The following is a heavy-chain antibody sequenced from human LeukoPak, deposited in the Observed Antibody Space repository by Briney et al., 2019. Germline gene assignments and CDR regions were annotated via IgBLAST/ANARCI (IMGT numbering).Heavy chain of an antibody. D-gene: IGHD5-18*01. CDR1: GFDFNVYA. CDR3: AKGGPLGDTNRFDH. CDR2: LAYDGTNQ. V-gene: IGHV3-30*04. J-gene: IGHJ4*02. Sequence: GRSLRPSCVTSGFDFNVYAMHWVRQSPGKGLEWVALLAYDGTNQYYADFVKGRFTISRDNSKNTVFLQMNSLRPQDTGIYYCAKGGPLGDTNRFDHWGQGTLVTVSS.